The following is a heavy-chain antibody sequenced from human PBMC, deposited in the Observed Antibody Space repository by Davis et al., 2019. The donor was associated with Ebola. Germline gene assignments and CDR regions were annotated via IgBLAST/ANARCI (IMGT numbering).Heavy chain of an antibody. CDR2: TYYSPKWYK. V-gene: IGHV6-1*01. Sequence: HSHTLSLTRDISGHSLSSNCGACNWSRQSPSRVLEWLGRTYYSPKWYKDYAVSVKSRITINPDTSKNQFSLQLNSVTPEDTAVYYRVRGWGRSGLDVWGQGTTVTVSS. J-gene: IGHJ6*02. CDR1: GHSLSSNCGA. D-gene: IGHD3-16*01. CDR3: VRGWGRSGLDV.